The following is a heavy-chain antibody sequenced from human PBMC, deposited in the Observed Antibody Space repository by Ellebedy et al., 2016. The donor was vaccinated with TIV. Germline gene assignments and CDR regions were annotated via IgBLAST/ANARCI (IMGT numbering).Heavy chain of an antibody. V-gene: IGHV3-7*01. Sequence: GESLKISCAASGFNFRSYWMTWVRQAPGKGLEWVAKIRQEGDEIYYVESVKGRFTISRDNAKNSLFLQMNSLRVEGTAVYYCARDPGGGGDFGDNWFDPWGQGTPVTVSS. J-gene: IGHJ5*02. D-gene: IGHD2-21*01. CDR1: GFNFRSYW. CDR2: IRQEGDEI. CDR3: ARDPGGGGDFGDNWFDP.